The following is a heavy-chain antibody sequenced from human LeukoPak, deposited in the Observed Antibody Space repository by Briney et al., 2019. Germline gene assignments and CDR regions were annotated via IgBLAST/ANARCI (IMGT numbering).Heavy chain of an antibody. D-gene: IGHD3-10*01. Sequence: SETLSLTCTVSGGSISSYYWSWIRQPPGKGLEWIGYIYYSGSTSYNPSLKSRVTISVDTSKNQFSLKLSSVTAADTAVYYCARESSKVYGSGRLDYWGQGTLVTVSS. CDR3: ARESSKVYGSGRLDY. CDR2: IYYSGST. CDR1: GGSISSYY. V-gene: IGHV4-59*01. J-gene: IGHJ4*02.